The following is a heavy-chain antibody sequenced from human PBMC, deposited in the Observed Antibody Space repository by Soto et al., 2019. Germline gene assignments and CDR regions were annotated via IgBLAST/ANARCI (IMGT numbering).Heavy chain of an antibody. CDR2: ISGSGGST. CDR1: GFTFSSYA. V-gene: IGHV3-23*01. J-gene: IGHJ6*02. Sequence: GGSLRLSCAASGFTFSSYAMSWVRQAPGKGLEWVSAISGSGGSTYYADSVKGRFTNSRDNSKNTLYLQMNSLRAEDTAVYYCWVVPAATTFYYYYGMDVWGQGTTVTVSS. D-gene: IGHD2-2*01. CDR3: WVVPAATTFYYYYGMDV.